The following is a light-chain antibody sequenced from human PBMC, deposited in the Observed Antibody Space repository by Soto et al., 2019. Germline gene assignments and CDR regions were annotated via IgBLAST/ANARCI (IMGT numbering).Light chain of an antibody. CDR3: QQYYISPHT. V-gene: IGKV4-1*01. J-gene: IGKJ2*01. CDR2: WAS. Sequence: DIVMTQSPDSLAVSLGERATINCKSSQSVLFSSNNKNFLGWYQHKPGQPPKLLIYWASIRESGVPDRLNGSGSGTDFTINISNLQDEDVAVYYCQQYYISPHTFCQGTTLEIK. CDR1: QSVLFSSNNKNF.